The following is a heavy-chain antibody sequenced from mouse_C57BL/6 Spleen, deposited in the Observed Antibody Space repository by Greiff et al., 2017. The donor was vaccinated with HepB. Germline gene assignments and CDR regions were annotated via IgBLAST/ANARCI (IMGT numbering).Heavy chain of an antibody. CDR2: IYPGSGST. CDR1: GYTFTSYW. V-gene: IGHV1-55*01. D-gene: IGHD1-2*01. Sequence: VQLQQSGAELVKPGASVKMSCKASGYTFTSYWITWVKQRPGQGLEWIGDIYPGSGSTNYNEKFKSKATLTVDTSSSTAYMQLSSLTSEDSAVYYCARCRIDGGGFAYWGQGTLVTVSA. J-gene: IGHJ3*01. CDR3: ARCRIDGGGFAY.